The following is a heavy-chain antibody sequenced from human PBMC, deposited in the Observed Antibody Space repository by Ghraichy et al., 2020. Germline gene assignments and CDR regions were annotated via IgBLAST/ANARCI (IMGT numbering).Heavy chain of an antibody. J-gene: IGHJ4*02. CDR2: IWQTGSP. CDR1: GGSISTFY. Sequence: SETLSLTCTVSGGSISTFYWSWIRQPAGKGLEWIGRIWQTGSPNYNPSLRGRVTMSVDTSRNQLSLRLSSVTAADTAVYYCARECSSTICYTDYWGQGTLVTVAS. D-gene: IGHD2-2*02. V-gene: IGHV4-4*07. CDR3: ARECSSTICYTDY.